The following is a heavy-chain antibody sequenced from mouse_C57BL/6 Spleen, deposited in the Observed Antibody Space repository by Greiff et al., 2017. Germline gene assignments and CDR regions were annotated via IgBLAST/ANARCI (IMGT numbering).Heavy chain of an antibody. CDR3: ANDYGSSYYFDY. CDR1: GYTFTDYY. V-gene: IGHV1-26*01. CDR2: INPNNGGT. D-gene: IGHD1-1*01. Sequence: VQLQQSGPELVKPGASVKISCKASGYTFTDYYMNWVKQSHGKSLEWIGDINPNNGGTSYNQKFKGKATLTVDKSSSTAYMDLRSLTSEDSAVYHCANDYGSSYYFDYWGQGTTLTVSS. J-gene: IGHJ2*01.